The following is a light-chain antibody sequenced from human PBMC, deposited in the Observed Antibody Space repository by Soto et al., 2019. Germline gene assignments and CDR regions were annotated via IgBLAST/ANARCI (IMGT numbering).Light chain of an antibody. V-gene: IGKV1-39*01. CDR3: QQSYTTPRT. CDR2: GAS. J-gene: IGKJ1*01. Sequence: QMTQSPSSLSASVGARVTITCRASQTIRTSLNWYQQKPGKAPKLLIYGASTLQSGVPSRFSGTGSATDFTLTISSLQPEDFAIYDCQQSYTTPRTFGQGTKVEV. CDR1: QTIRTS.